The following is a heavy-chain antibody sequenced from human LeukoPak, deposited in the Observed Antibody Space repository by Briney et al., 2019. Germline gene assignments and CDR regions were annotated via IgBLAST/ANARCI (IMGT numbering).Heavy chain of an antibody. CDR2: MYSSGST. V-gene: IGHV4-4*07. CDR3: ARVGDGYNQYYFDY. CDR1: GGSISSHY. D-gene: IGHD5-24*01. J-gene: IGHJ4*02. Sequence: PSETLSLTCSVSGGSISSHYWSWIRQPAGKGLEWIGRMYSSGSTNYNPSLESRVTMSVDTSKNQFSLKLSSVTAADTAVYYCARVGDGYNQYYFDYWGQGTLVTVSS.